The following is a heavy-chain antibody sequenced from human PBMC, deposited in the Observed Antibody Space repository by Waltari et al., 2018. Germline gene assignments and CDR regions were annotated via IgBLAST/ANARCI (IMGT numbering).Heavy chain of an antibody. J-gene: IGHJ4*02. CDR2: INHSGST. D-gene: IGHD3-10*01. Sequence: QVQLQQWGAGLLKPSETLSLTCPVYGGSFSGYYWCWIRQPPGKGLEWIGEINHSGSTNYNPSLKSRVTISVDTSKNQFSLKLSSVTAADTAVYYCARAPLSGGSGSYNYWGQGTLVTVSS. CDR3: ARAPLSGGSGSYNY. V-gene: IGHV4-34*01. CDR1: GGSFSGYY.